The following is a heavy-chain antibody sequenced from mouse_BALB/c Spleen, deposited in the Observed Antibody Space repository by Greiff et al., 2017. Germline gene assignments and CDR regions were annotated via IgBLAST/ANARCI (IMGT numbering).Heavy chain of an antibody. J-gene: IGHJ3*01. Sequence: EVKLQESGGGLVKPGGSLKLSCAASGFTFSSYAMSWVRQTPEKRLEWVASISSGGSTYYPDSVKGRFTISRDNARNILYLQMSSLRSEDTAMYYCARGGGTKSGFAYWGQGTLVTVSA. V-gene: IGHV5-6-5*01. D-gene: IGHD3-3*01. CDR1: GFTFSSYA. CDR3: ARGGGTKSGFAY. CDR2: ISSGGST.